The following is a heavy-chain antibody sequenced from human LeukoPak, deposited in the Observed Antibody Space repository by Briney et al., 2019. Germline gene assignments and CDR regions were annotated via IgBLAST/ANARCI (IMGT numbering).Heavy chain of an antibody. J-gene: IGHJ6*02. CDR1: GYTFTSYW. V-gene: IGHV5-51*01. D-gene: IGHD1-1*01. Sequence: GESLKISCKGSGYTFTSYWIGWVRQMPGKGLEWMGIIYPGDSDTRYSPSFQGQVTISVDKSINTAYLQWSSLKASDTAMYYCARTTGKSTEVTHYYYGMDVWGQGTTVTVSS. CDR3: ARTTGKSTEVTHYYYGMDV. CDR2: IYPGDSDT.